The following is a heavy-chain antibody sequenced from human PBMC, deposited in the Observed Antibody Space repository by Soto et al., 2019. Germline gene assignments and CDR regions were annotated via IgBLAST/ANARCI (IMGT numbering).Heavy chain of an antibody. CDR2: INAGNGNT. Sequence: GASVKVSCKASGYTFTSYAMHWVRQAPGQRLEWMGWINAGNGNTKYSQKFQGRVTITRDTSASTAYMELSSLRSEDTAVYYCARELEPPGAWFDPWGQGTLVPVSP. J-gene: IGHJ5*02. CDR1: GYTFTSYA. V-gene: IGHV1-3*01. D-gene: IGHD1-1*01. CDR3: ARELEPPGAWFDP.